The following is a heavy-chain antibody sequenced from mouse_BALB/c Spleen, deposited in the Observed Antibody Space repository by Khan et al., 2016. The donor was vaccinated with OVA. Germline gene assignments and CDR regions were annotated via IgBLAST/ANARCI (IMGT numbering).Heavy chain of an antibody. CDR1: GYSITRDYA. D-gene: IGHD1-1*01. CDR3: ARSVTITTVVATDFDY. V-gene: IGHV3-2*02. J-gene: IGHJ2*01. Sequence: EVQLQESGPGLVKPSQSLSLTCTVTGYSITRDYAWNWIRQFPGNKLEWMGYISYSGRTSYNPSLKSRISIPRDTSTNQFFLQLNSVTTEDTATYYCARSVTITTVVATDFDYWGQGTTLTVSS. CDR2: ISYSGRT.